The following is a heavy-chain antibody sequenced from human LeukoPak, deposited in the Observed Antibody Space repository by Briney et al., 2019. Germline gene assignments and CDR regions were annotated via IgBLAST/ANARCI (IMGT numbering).Heavy chain of an antibody. J-gene: IGHJ4*02. CDR3: ATFGFNWNLGY. V-gene: IGHV3-20*04. CDR1: GFTFDDYG. CDR2: INWNGGST. Sequence: GGSLRLSCAASGFTFDDYGMSWVRQAPGKGLEWVSEINWNGGSTGYADSVKGRFTISRDNAKNTVYLQMNSLRAEDTAVYYCATFGFNWNLGYWGQGTLVTVSS. D-gene: IGHD1-20*01.